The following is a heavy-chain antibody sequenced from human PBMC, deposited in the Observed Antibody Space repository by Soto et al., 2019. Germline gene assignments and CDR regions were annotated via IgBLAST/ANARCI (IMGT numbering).Heavy chain of an antibody. J-gene: IGHJ4*02. Sequence: SETLSLTCTGSGGYISSYYWSWIRQPPGKGLEWIGYIYYSGSTNYNPSLKSRVTISVDTSKNQFSLKLSSVTAADTAVYYCARHQGTRIAVAGTFDYWGQGTLVTVSS. CDR1: GGYISSYY. D-gene: IGHD6-19*01. CDR2: IYYSGST. CDR3: ARHQGTRIAVAGTFDY. V-gene: IGHV4-59*08.